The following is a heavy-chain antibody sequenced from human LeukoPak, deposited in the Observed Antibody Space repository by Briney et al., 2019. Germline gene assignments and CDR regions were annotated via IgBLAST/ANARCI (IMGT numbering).Heavy chain of an antibody. D-gene: IGHD6-19*01. CDR3: AREAPVAAGSDAFDI. CDR1: GYTFTSYD. Sequence: ASVKVSCKASGYTFTSYDISWVRQAPGQGLEWMGWISAYNGNTNYAQKLQGRVTMTTDTPTSTAYMEVRSLRSDDTAVFYCAREAPVAAGSDAFDIWGQGTMVTVSS. CDR2: ISAYNGNT. J-gene: IGHJ3*02. V-gene: IGHV1-18*01.